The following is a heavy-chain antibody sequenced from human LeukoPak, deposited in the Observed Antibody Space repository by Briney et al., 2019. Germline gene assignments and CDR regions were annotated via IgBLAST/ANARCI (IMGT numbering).Heavy chain of an antibody. CDR3: ARGRNTMIVAYDAFDI. CDR1: GGSISSSSYY. D-gene: IGHD3-22*01. V-gene: IGHV4-39*07. J-gene: IGHJ3*02. CDR2: IDYSGST. Sequence: SETLSLTCTVSGGSISSSSYYWGWIRQPPGKGLEWIGSIDYSGSTYYNPSLKSRVTMSADTSKNQFSLKLSSVTAADTAVYYCARGRNTMIVAYDAFDIWGQGTMVTVSS.